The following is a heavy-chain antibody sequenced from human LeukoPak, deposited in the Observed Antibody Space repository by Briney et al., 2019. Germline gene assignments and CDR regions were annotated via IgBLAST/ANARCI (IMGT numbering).Heavy chain of an antibody. D-gene: IGHD6-6*01. Sequence: GGSLRLSCAASGFTFSNYGMDWVRQAPGKGLEWVSYISASSSSIYYAASVKGRFTISRDNAKNSLFLQMNSLRGEDTAVYYCARGGAARPDYWGQGSLVTVSS. CDR2: ISASSSSI. CDR1: GFTFSNYG. J-gene: IGHJ4*02. V-gene: IGHV3-48*04. CDR3: ARGGAARPDY.